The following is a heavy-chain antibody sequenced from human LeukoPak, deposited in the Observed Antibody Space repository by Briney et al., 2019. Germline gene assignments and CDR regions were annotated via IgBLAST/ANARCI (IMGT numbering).Heavy chain of an antibody. V-gene: IGHV3-23*01. D-gene: IGHD5-12*01. CDR3: AKGHSAYGTGFDY. CDR1: GITFSTFA. Sequence: PGGSLILSCAASGITFSTFAMSWVRQAPGRGLGCVSVISGGGDRTYYAETVRGRFTISRDNSKDTLYLQMSSPRADDTAIYYCAKGHSAYGTGFDYWGQGTLVTVSS. CDR2: ISGGGDRT. J-gene: IGHJ4*02.